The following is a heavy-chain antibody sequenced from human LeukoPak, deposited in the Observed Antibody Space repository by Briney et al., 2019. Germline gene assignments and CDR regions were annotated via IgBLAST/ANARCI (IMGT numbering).Heavy chain of an antibody. D-gene: IGHD3-3*01. V-gene: IGHV1-2*02. Sequence: ASVKVSCKASGYTFTGYYMHWVRQAPGQGLEWMGWINPNSGGTNYAQKFQGRVTMTRDTPISTAYMELSRLRSDDTAVYYCARGKDDFWSGYRWFDPWGQGTLVTVSS. J-gene: IGHJ5*02. CDR3: ARGKDDFWSGYRWFDP. CDR2: INPNSGGT. CDR1: GYTFTGYY.